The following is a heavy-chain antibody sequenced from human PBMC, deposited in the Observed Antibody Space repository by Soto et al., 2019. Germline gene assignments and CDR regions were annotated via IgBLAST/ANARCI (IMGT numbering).Heavy chain of an antibody. J-gene: IGHJ4*02. Sequence: SETLSLTCSVSGGSISTNGFYWGWVRQPPGKGLEWIGSIYYHGNTYNNPSLKSRVTMSVDTSKNQFSLGLTSVTAADTGVYYCPRQFRSLASTDSGRGTLVTVS. CDR1: GGSISTNGFY. CDR3: PRQFRSLASTD. D-gene: IGHD3-10*01. CDR2: IYYHGNT. V-gene: IGHV4-39*01.